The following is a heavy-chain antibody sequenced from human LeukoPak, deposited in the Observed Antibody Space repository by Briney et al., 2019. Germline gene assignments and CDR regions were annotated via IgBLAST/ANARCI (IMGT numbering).Heavy chain of an antibody. V-gene: IGHV4-34*01. D-gene: IGHD5-12*01. CDR1: GGSFSGYY. Sequence: SETLSLTCAVYGGSFSGYYWSWIRQPPGKGLEWIGEINHSGSTNYNPSLKSRVTISVDTSKNQFSLKLSSVTAADTAVYYCARGGDIVATISYYYYGMDVWGQGTTVTVSS. J-gene: IGHJ6*02. CDR2: INHSGST. CDR3: ARGGDIVATISYYYYGMDV.